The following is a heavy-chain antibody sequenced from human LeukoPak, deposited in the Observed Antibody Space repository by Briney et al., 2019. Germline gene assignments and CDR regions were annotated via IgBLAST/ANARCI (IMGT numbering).Heavy chain of an antibody. CDR1: GFTFEDYT. J-gene: IGHJ4*02. CDR3: VKDLSYDSSGSFFDF. V-gene: IGHV3-43*01. D-gene: IGHD3-22*01. CDR2: ISWDGTT. Sequence: PGGSLRLSCASSGFTFEDYTMHWVRQAPGKTLEWVSLISWDGTTYYTDSVKGRFTISRDNSKDSLYLQMDTLRSEDTAFYYCVKDLSYDSSGSFFDFWGQGTLVTVS.